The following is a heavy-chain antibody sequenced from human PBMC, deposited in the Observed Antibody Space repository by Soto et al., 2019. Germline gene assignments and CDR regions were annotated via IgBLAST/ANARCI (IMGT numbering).Heavy chain of an antibody. J-gene: IGHJ6*02. D-gene: IGHD3-22*01. Sequence: GASVKVSCKASGGTFSSYAISWVRQAPGQGLEWMGGIIPIFGTTNYAQKFQGRVTITADESTSTAYMELSSLRSEDTAVYYCARDYYDSRPPNPLNYYYGMDVWGQGTTVTVSS. CDR2: IIPIFGTT. CDR3: ARDYYDSRPPNPLNYYYGMDV. CDR1: GGTFSSYA. V-gene: IGHV1-69*13.